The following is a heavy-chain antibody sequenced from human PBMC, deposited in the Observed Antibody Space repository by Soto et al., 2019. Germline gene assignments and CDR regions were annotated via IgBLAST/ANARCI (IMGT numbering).Heavy chain of an antibody. D-gene: IGHD3-22*01. V-gene: IGHV1-69*13. CDR1: GGTFSSYA. J-gene: IGHJ4*02. Sequence: ASVKVSCKASGGTFSSYAISWVRQAPGQGLEWMGGIIPIFGTANYAQKFQGRVTITADESTSTAYMELSSLRSEDTAVYYCASSYYYDSSGYSPPPYFDYWGQGTLVTVSS. CDR3: ASSYYYDSSGYSPPPYFDY. CDR2: IIPIFGTA.